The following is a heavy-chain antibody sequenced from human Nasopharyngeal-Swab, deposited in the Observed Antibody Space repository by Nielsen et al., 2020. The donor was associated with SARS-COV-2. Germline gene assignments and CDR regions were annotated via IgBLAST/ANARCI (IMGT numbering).Heavy chain of an antibody. V-gene: IGHV3-33*01. D-gene: IGHD3-22*01. J-gene: IGHJ4*02. Sequence: GEPLKISCKASGFSVTSHGMHWVRQAPGKGLEWVAVIWYDGTNKFYADSVKGRFTISRDNSKNTLYLQMNGLRAEDTAMYYCHLSSGYDGYINYWGQGTLVTVSS. CDR1: GFSVTSHG. CDR2: IWYDGTNK. CDR3: HLSSGYDGYINY.